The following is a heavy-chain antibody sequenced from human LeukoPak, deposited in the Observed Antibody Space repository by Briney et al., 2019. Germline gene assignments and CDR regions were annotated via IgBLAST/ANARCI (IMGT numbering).Heavy chain of an antibody. D-gene: IGHD3-16*01. V-gene: IGHV4-59*01. J-gene: IGHJ4*02. CDR3: ARSPIRLGEFSSPFDY. CDR2: IHYSGST. Sequence: SETLSLTCIVSGGSINSYYWSWIRQPPGKGLEWIGYIHYSGSTNYNPSLKSRVTISVDTSKNQFSLKLSSVTAADTAVYYCARSPIRLGEFSSPFDYWGQGTLVTVSS. CDR1: GGSINSYY.